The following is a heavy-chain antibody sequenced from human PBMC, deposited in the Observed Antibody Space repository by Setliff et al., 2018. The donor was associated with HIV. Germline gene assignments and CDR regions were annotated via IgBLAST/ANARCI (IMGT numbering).Heavy chain of an antibody. J-gene: IGHJ4*02. D-gene: IGHD5-12*01. CDR1: GGSISSSSYY. Sequence: PSETLSLTCTVSGGSISSSSYYWGWVRQPPGKGLGWIGSVYYSGSTYYTPSLKSRITISLDTSKNQFSLRLTSVTAADTAVYYSARTKADGYNGVFDSWGQGTLVTVSS. CDR3: ARTKADGYNGVFDS. V-gene: IGHV4-39*07. CDR2: VYYSGST.